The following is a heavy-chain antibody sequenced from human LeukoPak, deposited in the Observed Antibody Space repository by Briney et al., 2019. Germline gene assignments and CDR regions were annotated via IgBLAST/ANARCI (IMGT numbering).Heavy chain of an antibody. CDR1: GFSFSSYG. Sequence: GGTQRLSCAASGFSFSSYGMSWVRQAPGKGLEWVSAISGSGGSTYYADSVKGRFTISRDNSKNTLYLQMNSLRAEDTAVYYCAKGLLKQWLVPSDHDAFDIWGQGTMVTVSS. V-gene: IGHV3-23*01. CDR2: ISGSGGST. J-gene: IGHJ3*02. D-gene: IGHD6-19*01. CDR3: AKGLLKQWLVPSDHDAFDI.